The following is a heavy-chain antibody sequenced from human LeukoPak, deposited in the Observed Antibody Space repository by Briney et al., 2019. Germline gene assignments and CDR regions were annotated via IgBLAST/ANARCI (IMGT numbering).Heavy chain of an antibody. CDR3: ASSGYSSIPFDY. CDR1: GFTFSSYG. V-gene: IGHV3-30*02. CDR2: IRYDGSNK. Sequence: GGSLRLSCAASGFTFSSYGMHWVRQAPGKGLEWVAFIRYDGSNKYYADSVKGRFTISRDNSKNTLYLQMNSLRAEDTAVYYCASSGYSSIPFDYWGQGTLVTVSS. D-gene: IGHD6-13*01. J-gene: IGHJ4*02.